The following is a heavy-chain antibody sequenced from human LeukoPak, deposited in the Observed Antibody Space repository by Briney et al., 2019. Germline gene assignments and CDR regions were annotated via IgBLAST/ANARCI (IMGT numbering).Heavy chain of an antibody. CDR1: GGSFSGYY. Sequence: PSETLSLTCAVYGGSFSGYYWSWIRQPPGKGLEWIGEINHSGSTNYNPSLKSRVTISVDTSKNQFSPKLSSVTAADTAVYYCARGVRYFDYWGQGTLVTVSS. J-gene: IGHJ4*02. V-gene: IGHV4-34*01. CDR2: INHSGST. CDR3: ARGVRYFDY.